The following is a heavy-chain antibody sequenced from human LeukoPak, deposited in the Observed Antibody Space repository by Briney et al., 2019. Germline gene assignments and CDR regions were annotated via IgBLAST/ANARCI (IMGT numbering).Heavy chain of an antibody. CDR1: GFTFSSYE. CDR2: IGPSGDRT. V-gene: IGHV3-23*01. J-gene: IGHJ4*02. D-gene: IGHD2-2*03. Sequence: TGGSLRLSCAASGFTFSSYEMNWVRRAPGKGLEWVSGIGPSGDRTYYVDSVKGRFTISRDNSKNTVYLQMSSLRADDTAVYYCAKDSGWILFDDWGQGTLVTVSS. CDR3: AKDSGWILFDD.